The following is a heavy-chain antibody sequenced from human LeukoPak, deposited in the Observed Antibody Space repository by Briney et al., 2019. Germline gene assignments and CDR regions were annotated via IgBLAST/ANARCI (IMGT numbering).Heavy chain of an antibody. CDR1: GFTFSSYA. CDR3: ARSWSGSYYDN. CDR2: ISSKGGTT. V-gene: IGHV3-64*01. Sequence: PGGSLRLSCAASGFTFSSYAMHWVRQAPGRGLEYVSAISSKGGTTYYGNSVKGRFTISRDNSKNTLYLQMGSLRAEDMAVYYCARSWSGSYYDNWGQGTLVTVSS. J-gene: IGHJ4*02. D-gene: IGHD3-10*01.